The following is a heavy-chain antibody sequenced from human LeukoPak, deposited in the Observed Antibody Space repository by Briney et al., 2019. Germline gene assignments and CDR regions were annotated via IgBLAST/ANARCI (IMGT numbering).Heavy chain of an antibody. V-gene: IGHV3-53*01. J-gene: IGHJ6*02. CDR1: GFTFSSYA. CDR2: IYSGGST. Sequence: GGSLRLSCAASGFTFSSYAMSWVRQAPGKGLEWVSVIYSGGSTYYADSVKGRFTISRDNSKNTLYLQMNSLRAEDTAVYYCAYFHYGSGSYYYYGMDVWGQGTTVTVSS. CDR3: AYFHYGSGSYYYYGMDV. D-gene: IGHD3-10*01.